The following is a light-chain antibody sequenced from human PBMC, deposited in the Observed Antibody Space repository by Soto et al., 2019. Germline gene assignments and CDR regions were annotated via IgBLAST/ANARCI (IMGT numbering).Light chain of an antibody. Sequence: QSVLTQPPSASGTPGQRVTISCSGSSSNIGSNTVTWYQHIPGTAPKLLIYSNDQRPSGVPDRFSGSKSGTSASLAISGLQSEDEADYYCASWDDSRKGVVFGGGTKLTVL. V-gene: IGLV1-44*01. CDR3: ASWDDSRKGVV. J-gene: IGLJ2*01. CDR2: SND. CDR1: SSNIGSNT.